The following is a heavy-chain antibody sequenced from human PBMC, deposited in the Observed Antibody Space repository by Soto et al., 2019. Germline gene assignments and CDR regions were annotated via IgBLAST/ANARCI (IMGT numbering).Heavy chain of an antibody. CDR3: AKDRLAGGFDY. Sequence: GGALRLSCAASGFTFSNYAVSWVRQAPGKGLEWVSLVSATAGTTYYTDSVKGRFTISRDNSRNTVYLQMNSLRADDTAVYYCAKDRLAGGFDYWGQGTLVTVSS. D-gene: IGHD3-16*01. CDR2: VSATAGTT. J-gene: IGHJ4*02. CDR1: GFTFSNYA. V-gene: IGHV3-23*01.